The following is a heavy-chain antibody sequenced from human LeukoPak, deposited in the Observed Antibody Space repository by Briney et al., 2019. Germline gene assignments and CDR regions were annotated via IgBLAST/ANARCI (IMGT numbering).Heavy chain of an antibody. V-gene: IGHV4-4*02. J-gene: IGHJ4*02. Sequence: SGTLSLTCGVSGDSITTNNWWSWVRQPPGKGLEWIGEIYHGGSTNYQPSLKGRVTMSVDKSKNQFSLKLSSVTAADTAVYYCARDVYEQWLPGAFDYWGQGTLVTVSS. CDR3: ARDVYEQWLPGAFDY. CDR2: IYHGGST. D-gene: IGHD6-19*01. CDR1: GDSITTNNW.